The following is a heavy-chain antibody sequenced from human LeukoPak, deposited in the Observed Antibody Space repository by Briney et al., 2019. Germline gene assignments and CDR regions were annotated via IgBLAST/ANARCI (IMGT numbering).Heavy chain of an antibody. J-gene: IGHJ4*02. Sequence: ASVKVSCKVSGYTLTELSMHWVRQAPGKGLEWMGGFDPEDGETIYAQKFQGRVTVTEDTSTDTAYMELSSLRSEDTAVYYCATGLDPRYSSGWYDYWGPGTLVTVSS. V-gene: IGHV1-24*01. D-gene: IGHD6-19*01. CDR2: FDPEDGET. CDR3: ATGLDPRYSSGWYDY. CDR1: GYTLTELS.